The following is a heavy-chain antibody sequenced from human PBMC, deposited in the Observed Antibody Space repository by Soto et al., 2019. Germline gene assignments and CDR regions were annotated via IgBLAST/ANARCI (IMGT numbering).Heavy chain of an antibody. V-gene: IGHV4-59*01. J-gene: IGHJ4*02. CDR2: IYYSGST. CDR1: GGSISSYY. D-gene: IGHD3-16*01. CDR3: ARLNYDYVWGSYTLFDY. Sequence: SETLSLTCTVSGGSISSYYWSWIRQPPGKGLEWIGYIYYSGSTNYNPSLKSRVTISVDTSKNQFSLKLSSVTAADTAVYYCARLNYDYVWGSYTLFDYWGQGTLVTVSS.